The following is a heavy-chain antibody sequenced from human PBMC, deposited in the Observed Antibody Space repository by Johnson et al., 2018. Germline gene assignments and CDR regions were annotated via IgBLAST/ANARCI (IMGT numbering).Heavy chain of an antibody. Sequence: VQLVETGGGVVQPGRSLRLSCVASGFTFSRHGMHWIRQAPGKGLEWVAVIWYDGRKEYYVESVKGRFTISRDNSKNTLHLQMNSLRAEDTAIYYCARFTGGDWVGTFDVWGQGTMVTVSS. D-gene: IGHD2-21*02. J-gene: IGHJ3*01. CDR3: ARFTGGDWVGTFDV. CDR1: GFTFSRHG. V-gene: IGHV3-33*01. CDR2: IWYDGRKE.